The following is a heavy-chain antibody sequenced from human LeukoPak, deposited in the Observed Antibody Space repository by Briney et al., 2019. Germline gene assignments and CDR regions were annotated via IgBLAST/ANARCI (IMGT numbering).Heavy chain of an antibody. CDR1: GFTFSNFW. CDR2: IKGNGSVT. Sequence: GGSLRLSCAASGFTFSNFWMHWVRQAPGKGLVWVSRIKGNGSVTTYADSVKGRFTISRDNAKNTLYLQMNSLSAEDTAVCYCAREYRGYSSYLGIRLYYYYYMDVWGKGTTVTVSS. CDR3: AREYRGYSSYLGIRLYYYYYMDV. V-gene: IGHV3-74*01. J-gene: IGHJ6*03. D-gene: IGHD2-2*03.